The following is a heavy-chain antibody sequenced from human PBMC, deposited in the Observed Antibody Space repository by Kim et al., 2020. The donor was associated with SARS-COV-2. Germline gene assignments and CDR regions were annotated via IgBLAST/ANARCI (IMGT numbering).Heavy chain of an antibody. J-gene: IGHJ6*02. Sequence: DSGKGRFTISRDNAKNSLYLQMNSLRAEDTTVYYCARDQAGAVASYGMDVWGQGTTVTVSS. CDR3: ARDQAGAVASYGMDV. D-gene: IGHD6-19*01. V-gene: IGHV3-11*01.